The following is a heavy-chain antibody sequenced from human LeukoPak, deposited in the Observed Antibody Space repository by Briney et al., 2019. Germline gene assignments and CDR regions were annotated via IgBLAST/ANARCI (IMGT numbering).Heavy chain of an antibody. D-gene: IGHD6-19*01. J-gene: IGHJ4*02. CDR2: IKEDGSDK. CDR3: ARDGYTSGYDY. CDR1: GFTFSSYW. V-gene: IGHV3-7*01. Sequence: GGSLRLSCAASGFTFSSYWMSWVRQAPGKGLEWLANIKEDGSDKYYVDSVKGRFTISRDNAKNSLYLQMNNLRVEDTAVYYCARDGYTSGYDYWGQGTLVTVSS.